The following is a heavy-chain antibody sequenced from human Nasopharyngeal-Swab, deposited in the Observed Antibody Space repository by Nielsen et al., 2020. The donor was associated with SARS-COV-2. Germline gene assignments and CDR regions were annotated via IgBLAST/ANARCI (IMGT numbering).Heavy chain of an antibody. CDR3: ARRQSSGWYGSFDY. CDR2: IFYNGNT. CDR1: GDSIDRSSFY. V-gene: IGHV4-39*01. J-gene: IGHJ4*02. Sequence: SETLSLTCSVTGDSIDRSSFYWAWIRQPPGKGLEWIGSIFYNGNTYCNPSLKSRVTISVDTSKNEFSVKLSSATAADTAVYYCARRQSSGWYGSFDYWGQGRLVTVSS. D-gene: IGHD6-19*01.